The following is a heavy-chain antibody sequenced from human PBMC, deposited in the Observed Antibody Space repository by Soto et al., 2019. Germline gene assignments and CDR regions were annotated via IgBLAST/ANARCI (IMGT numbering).Heavy chain of an antibody. CDR3: ARGGVAAAGTGWGYYYYYYGMDV. D-gene: IGHD6-13*01. J-gene: IGHJ6*02. V-gene: IGHV3-11*01. Sequence: GVRRLSCAASGFTFSDYYMSWIRQAPGKGLEWVSYISSSGSTIYYADSVKGRFTISRDNAKNSLYLQMNSLRAEDTAVYYCARGGVAAAGTGWGYYYYYYGMDVWGQGTTVTVSS. CDR1: GFTFSDYY. CDR2: ISSSGSTI.